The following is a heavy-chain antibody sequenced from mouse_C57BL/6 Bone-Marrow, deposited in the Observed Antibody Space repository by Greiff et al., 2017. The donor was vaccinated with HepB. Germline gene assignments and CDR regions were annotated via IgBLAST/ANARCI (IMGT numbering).Heavy chain of an antibody. V-gene: IGHV2-2*01. CDR3: ARNFLYYYGSSFYAMDY. J-gene: IGHJ4*01. Sequence: QVQLQQSGPGLVQPSQSLSITCTVSGFSLTSYGVHWVRQSPGKGLEWLGVIWSGGSTDYNAAFISRLSISKDNSKSQVFFKMNSLQADDTAIYYYARNFLYYYGSSFYAMDYWGQGTSVTVSS. CDR2: IWSGGST. D-gene: IGHD1-1*01. CDR1: GFSLTSYG.